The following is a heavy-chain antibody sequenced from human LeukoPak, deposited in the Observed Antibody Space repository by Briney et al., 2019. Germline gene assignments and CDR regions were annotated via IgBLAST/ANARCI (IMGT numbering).Heavy chain of an antibody. CDR3: ARDGSEGGYEFDY. Sequence: SETLSLTCTVSGGSISSYYWSWIRQPPGKGLEWIGYIYYSGSTNYNPSLKSRVTISVDTSKNQFSLKLSSVTAADTAVYYCARDGSEGGYEFDYWGQGTLVTVSS. CDR1: GGSISSYY. D-gene: IGHD5-12*01. V-gene: IGHV4-59*01. J-gene: IGHJ4*02. CDR2: IYYSGST.